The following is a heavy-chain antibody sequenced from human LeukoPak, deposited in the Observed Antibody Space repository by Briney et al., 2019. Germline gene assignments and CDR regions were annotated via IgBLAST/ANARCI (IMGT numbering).Heavy chain of an antibody. CDR3: ARATSSY. J-gene: IGHJ4*02. CDR2: ISDSGNTI. V-gene: IGHV3-48*03. Sequence: PGGSLRLSCTASGFTFSSYEMIWVRQAPRKGLEWLSYISDSGNTIYYADSVKGRFTVSRDNAKSSLFLQMNSLRVEDTAVYYCARATSSYWGQGTLVTVSS. CDR1: GFTFSSYE.